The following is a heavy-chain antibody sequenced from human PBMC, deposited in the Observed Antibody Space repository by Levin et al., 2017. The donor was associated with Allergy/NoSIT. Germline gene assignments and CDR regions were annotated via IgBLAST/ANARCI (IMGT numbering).Heavy chain of an antibody. V-gene: IGHV3-23*01. CDR2: ISGSGYDT. D-gene: IGHD6-19*01. J-gene: IGHJ4*02. CDR1: GFTFSSYA. CDR3: AKDIRSGWYPYYFDY. Sequence: GGSLRLSCAASGFTFSSYAMSWVRQAPGKGLEWVSAISGSGYDTYYADSVKGRFTISRDNSKNTLFLQMNSLRAEDTALYYCAKDIRSGWYPYYFDYWGQGILVTVSS.